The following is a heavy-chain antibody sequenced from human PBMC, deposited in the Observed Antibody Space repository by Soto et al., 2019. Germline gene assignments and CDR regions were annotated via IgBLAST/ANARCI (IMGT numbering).Heavy chain of an antibody. CDR3: ARAGQWSYQAHYYYYGMDV. J-gene: IGHJ6*02. CDR2: TNPSGDST. CDR1: GYTFTSYY. V-gene: IGHV1-46*01. D-gene: IGHD3-10*01. Sequence: ASVKVSCKASGYTFTSYYMHWVRQAPGQGLEWMGITNPSGDSTNYAQKFQGRVTMTRDTSTSTVYMELSSLRSEDTAVYYCARAGQWSYQAHYYYYGMDVWGQGTTVTV.